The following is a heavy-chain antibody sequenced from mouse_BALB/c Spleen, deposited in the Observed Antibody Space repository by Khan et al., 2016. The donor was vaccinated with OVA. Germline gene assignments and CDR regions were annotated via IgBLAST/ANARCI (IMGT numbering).Heavy chain of an antibody. D-gene: IGHD3-1*01. V-gene: IGHV3-6*02. CDR3: ARGGSSGPAWFAD. Sequence: EVKLLESGPGLVKPSQSLSLTCSVTGYSITSGYFWNWIRQFPGNKLEWMGYIRYDGNSNYNPSLKNRISITRDTSKNQFFLKLNSVTPEDTATYYCARGGSSGPAWFADWGQGTLVTVSA. CDR2: IRYDGNS. CDR1: GYSITSGYF. J-gene: IGHJ3*01.